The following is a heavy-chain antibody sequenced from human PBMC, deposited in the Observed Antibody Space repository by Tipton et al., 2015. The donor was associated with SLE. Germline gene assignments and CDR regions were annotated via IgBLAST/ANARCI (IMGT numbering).Heavy chain of an antibody. CDR2: ISYDGSNT. CDR1: GFTFDDYA. V-gene: IGHV3-30-3*02. Sequence: SLRLSCAASGFTFDDYAMHWVRQAPGKGLEWLAVISYDGSNTHYVDSVEGRFTISRDNSKKTVFLQMNTVRAEDTAVYFCAKTTIVGATFNYFDSWGQGALVTVSS. D-gene: IGHD1-26*01. J-gene: IGHJ4*02. CDR3: AKTTIVGATFNYFDS.